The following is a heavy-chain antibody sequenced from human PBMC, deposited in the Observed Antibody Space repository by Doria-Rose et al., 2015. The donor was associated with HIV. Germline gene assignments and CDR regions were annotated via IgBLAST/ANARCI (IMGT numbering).Heavy chain of an antibody. V-gene: IGHV4-4*02. CDR1: GDYISAYNW. CDR2: IYHNGST. Sequence: QVQLQQWGPGLVKPSGTLSLTCAVSGDYISAYNWWTWVRQPPGKGLEWIGEIYHNGSTSSNPSLKSRVSMSVDKSKNQFSLKVNSVTAADTAVYYCARVFALFGVVIRPMASDPWGQGTLVTVSS. D-gene: IGHD3-3*01. J-gene: IGHJ5*02. CDR3: ARVFALFGVVIRPMASDP.